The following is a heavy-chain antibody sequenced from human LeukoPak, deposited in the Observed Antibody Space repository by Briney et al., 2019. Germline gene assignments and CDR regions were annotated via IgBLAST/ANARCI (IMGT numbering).Heavy chain of an antibody. CDR2: IKSDGSEK. Sequence: GGSLRLACAASGFTFTNNWMSRVRQAPGKGLEWVANIKSDGSEKYYVDSVEGRFTISRDNARNIVSLQMDSLRGEDTAVYYCVRALGSPTADHWGQGTLVTVSS. J-gene: IGHJ4*02. D-gene: IGHD3-16*01. CDR3: VRALGSPTADH. V-gene: IGHV3-7*01. CDR1: GFTFTNNW.